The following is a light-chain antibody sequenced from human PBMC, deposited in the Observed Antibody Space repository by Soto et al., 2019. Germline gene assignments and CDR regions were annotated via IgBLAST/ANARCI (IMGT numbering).Light chain of an antibody. V-gene: IGKV3-20*01. Sequence: EIVLTQSPGTLSLSPGERATLSCRASRRIGNNYLAWYQQKPGQAPRLLIYATSSRATGIPDRFSGSGSGTDVTLTISRLAPEDFAVYYCQQFGSSPPRYTFGQGTKLEIK. CDR3: QQFGSSPPRYT. J-gene: IGKJ2*01. CDR2: ATS. CDR1: RRIGNNY.